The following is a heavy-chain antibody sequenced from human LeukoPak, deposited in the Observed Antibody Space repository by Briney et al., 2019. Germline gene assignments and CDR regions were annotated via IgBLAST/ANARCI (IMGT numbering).Heavy chain of an antibody. V-gene: IGHV3-30*18. CDR2: ISYDGSNK. CDR1: GFTFGSYG. CDR3: AKVAGSYDSSGYPNYYYGMDV. J-gene: IGHJ6*02. Sequence: GKSLRLSCAASGFTFGSYGIHWVRQAPGKGLEWVAVISYDGSNKYYADSVKGRFTISRDNSKNTLYLQMNSLRAEDTAVYYCAKVAGSYDSSGYPNYYYGMDVWGQGTTVTVSS. D-gene: IGHD3-22*01.